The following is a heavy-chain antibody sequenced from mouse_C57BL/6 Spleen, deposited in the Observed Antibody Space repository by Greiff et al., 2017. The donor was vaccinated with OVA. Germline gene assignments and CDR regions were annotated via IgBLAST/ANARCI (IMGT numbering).Heavy chain of an antibody. V-gene: IGHV1-54*01. J-gene: IGHJ2*01. CDR1: GYAFTNYL. Sequence: QVKLQQSGAELVRPGTSVKVSCKASGYAFTNYLIEWVKQRPGQGLAWIGVINTGSGGTNYHEKFKGKATLTADKSSSTAYMQLSSLTSEDSAVYFCARRYSNYEADYWGQGTTLTVSS. CDR3: ARRYSNYEADY. D-gene: IGHD2-5*01. CDR2: INTGSGGT.